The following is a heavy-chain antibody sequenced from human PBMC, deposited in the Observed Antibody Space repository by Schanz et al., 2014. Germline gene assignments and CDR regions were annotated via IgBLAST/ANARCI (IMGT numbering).Heavy chain of an antibody. V-gene: IGHV3-30*02. CDR2: IAYDGSRK. D-gene: IGHD3-3*01. CDR3: ARDDRFVEWSLLGS. Sequence: HVQLVESGGGVVQPGGSLRLSCAASGFTFSAFGMHWVRQAPGKGLDWVAFIAYDGSRKYYGDSVRGRFTISRDNSKNTLSLQMDDLRGDDTAVYYCARDDRFVEWSLLGSWGQGTLVTVSS. J-gene: IGHJ5*02. CDR1: GFTFSAFG.